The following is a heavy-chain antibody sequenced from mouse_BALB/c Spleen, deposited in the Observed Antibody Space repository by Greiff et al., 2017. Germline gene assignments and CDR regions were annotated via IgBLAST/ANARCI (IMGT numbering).Heavy chain of an antibody. D-gene: IGHD2-1*01. Sequence: VQLKESGAELVKPGASVKLSCTASGFNIKDTYMHWVKQRPEQGLEWIGRIDPANGNTKYDPKFQGKATITADTSSNTAYLQLSSLTSEDTAVYYCAVYGNSAWFAYWGQGTLVTVSA. CDR2: IDPANGNT. CDR1: GFNIKDTY. V-gene: IGHV14-3*02. CDR3: AVYGNSAWFAY. J-gene: IGHJ3*01.